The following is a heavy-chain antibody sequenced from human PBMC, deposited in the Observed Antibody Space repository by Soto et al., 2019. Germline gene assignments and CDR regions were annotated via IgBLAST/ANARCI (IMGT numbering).Heavy chain of an antibody. CDR1: GSSFTGEY. CDR2: VFGNGAGTP. CDR3: ARDLPPYDRRRQSAGAFED. D-gene: IGHD3-22*01. Sequence: QVQLQESGPGLVRPSETLSLTCSVSGSSFTGEYWSWIRQPAGKGLEWIGRVFGNGAGTPIYNSSLNNRVTMSVDSSTKQFSMKLTSVAAADTAVYFCARDLPPYDRRRQSAGAFEDWGQGILVTVSS. V-gene: IGHV4-4*07. J-gene: IGHJ4*02.